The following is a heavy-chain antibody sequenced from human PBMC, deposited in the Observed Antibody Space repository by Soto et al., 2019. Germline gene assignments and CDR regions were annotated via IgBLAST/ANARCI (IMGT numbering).Heavy chain of an antibody. CDR3: ARDPARGGGCYLGYFDY. Sequence: PSETLSLTCTVSGGSIRSGDNYWSWIRQTPGKGLEWIGYIYYRGSTYYNQSLKSRVTISVDTSMNQFSLTLTSVTAADTAVYYCARDPARGGGCYLGYFDYWGQGTRVTVSS. V-gene: IGHV4-30-4*01. J-gene: IGHJ4*02. CDR2: IYYRGST. D-gene: IGHD3-16*01. CDR1: GGSIRSGDNY.